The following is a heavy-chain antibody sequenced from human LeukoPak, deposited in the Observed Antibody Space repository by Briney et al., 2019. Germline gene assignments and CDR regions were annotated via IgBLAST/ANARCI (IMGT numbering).Heavy chain of an antibody. Sequence: SETLSLTCTVSGGYISSYYWSWIRQPPGKGLEWIGYIYYSGSTNYNPSLKSRVTISVDTSKNQFSLKLSSVTAADTAVYYCARDRGGDGYNDYYFDYWGQGTLVTVSS. D-gene: IGHD5-24*01. CDR2: IYYSGST. CDR1: GGYISSYY. V-gene: IGHV4-59*01. J-gene: IGHJ4*02. CDR3: ARDRGGDGYNDYYFDY.